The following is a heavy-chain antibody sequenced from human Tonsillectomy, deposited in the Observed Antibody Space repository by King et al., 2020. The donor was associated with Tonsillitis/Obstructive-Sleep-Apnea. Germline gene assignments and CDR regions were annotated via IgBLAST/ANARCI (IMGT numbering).Heavy chain of an antibody. CDR2: ISSNGGST. V-gene: IGHV3-64D*06. Sequence: VQLVESGGGLVQPGRSLRLSCSASGFTFSSYAMHWVRQAPGKGLEYVSAISSNGGSTYYADSVKGRFTISRDNSKNTLYLQMSSLRAEDTAVYYCVKGGRYYYYYMDVWGKGTTVTVSS. CDR3: VKGGRYYYYYMDV. CDR1: GFTFSSYA. J-gene: IGHJ6*03.